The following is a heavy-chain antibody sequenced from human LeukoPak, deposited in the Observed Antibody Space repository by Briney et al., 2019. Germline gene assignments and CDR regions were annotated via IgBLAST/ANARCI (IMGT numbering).Heavy chain of an antibody. CDR1: GFTFISYS. CDR3: VTERDCGSSSCVAYYFDY. CDR2: ISSSSRST. Sequence: KAGGSLRLSCVASGFTFISYSMNWVRQAPGKGLEWVSSISSSSRSTYYADSVRGRFTISRDNAQNSLYLQMNSLTAEDTAVYYCVTERDCGSSSCVAYYFDYWGLGTLVTVSS. V-gene: IGHV3-21*01. J-gene: IGHJ4*02. D-gene: IGHD2-2*01.